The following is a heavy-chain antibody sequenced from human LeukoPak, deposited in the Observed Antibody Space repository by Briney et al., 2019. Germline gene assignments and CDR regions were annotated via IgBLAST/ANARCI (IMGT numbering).Heavy chain of an antibody. V-gene: IGHV3-30*02. Sequence: PGGSLRLSCAASQFTFSSYSLTWVRQAPGRGLEWVAFLRSDGSDKYYADSVKGRFTISRDSSKNTVYLHMNSLRAEDTAVYYCAKDQEWTWDYWGQGTLVIVSS. D-gene: IGHD3-3*01. CDR3: AKDQEWTWDY. CDR2: LRSDGSDK. J-gene: IGHJ4*02. CDR1: QFTFSSYS.